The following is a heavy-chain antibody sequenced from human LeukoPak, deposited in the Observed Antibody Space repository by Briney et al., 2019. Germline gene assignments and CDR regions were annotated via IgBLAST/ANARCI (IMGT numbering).Heavy chain of an antibody. CDR3: ARLSRYSYGYGDY. CDR1: GYSISSGYY. V-gene: IGHV4-38-2*02. J-gene: IGHJ4*02. Sequence: SETLSLTCTVSGYSISSGYYWGWIRQPPGKGLEWIGSIYHSGRTYYNPSLKSRVTISVDTSKNQFSLKLSSVTAADTAVYYCARLSRYSYGYGDYWGQGTLVTVSS. D-gene: IGHD5-18*01. CDR2: IYHSGRT.